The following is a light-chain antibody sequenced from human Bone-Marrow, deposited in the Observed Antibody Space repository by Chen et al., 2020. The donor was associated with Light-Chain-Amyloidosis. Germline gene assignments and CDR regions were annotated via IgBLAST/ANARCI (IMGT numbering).Light chain of an antibody. Sequence: SYELTQPPSVSVSPGQTARITCSGADLPTKYAYWYQQKPGQAPVLVIHRDSERPSGIAERFSASSSGPTATLTLSGVPAEDETDYHCQSADRSGTYEVIFGGGTKLPVL. CDR1: DLPTKY. CDR3: QSADRSGTYEVI. V-gene: IGLV3-25*03. CDR2: RDS. J-gene: IGLJ2*01.